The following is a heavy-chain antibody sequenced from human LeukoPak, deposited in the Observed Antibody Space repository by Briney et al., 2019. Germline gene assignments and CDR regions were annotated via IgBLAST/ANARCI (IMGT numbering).Heavy chain of an antibody. Sequence: PGGSLRLSCAGSGFTFRNYCMNWLRQAPGKGLEWVANIKEDGSEKYYVDSVKGRFTASRDNAKNSLYLQINSLRADDTAVYYCARGGPTVGTDYWGQGTLVTVSS. D-gene: IGHD1-26*01. CDR2: IKEDGSEK. J-gene: IGHJ4*02. CDR1: GFTFRNYC. V-gene: IGHV3-7*01. CDR3: ARGGPTVGTDY.